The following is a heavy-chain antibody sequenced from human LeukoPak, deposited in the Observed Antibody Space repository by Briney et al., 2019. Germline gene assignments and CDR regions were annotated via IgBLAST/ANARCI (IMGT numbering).Heavy chain of an antibody. D-gene: IGHD4-23*01. CDR2: IIPIFGTA. V-gene: IGHV1-69*05. J-gene: IGHJ5*02. Sequence: SVKVSCKASGGTFSSYAISWVRQAPGQGLEWMGRIIPIFGTANYAQKFQGRVTITTDESTSTAYMELSSLRSEDTAVYYCAREKVVTYSWFDPWGQGTLVTVSS. CDR1: GGTFSSYA. CDR3: AREKVVTYSWFDP.